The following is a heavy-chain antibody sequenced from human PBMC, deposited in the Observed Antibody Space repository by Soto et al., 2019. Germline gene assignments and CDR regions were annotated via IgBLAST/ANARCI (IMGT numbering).Heavy chain of an antibody. CDR1: GYTFTGYY. CDR3: ARGCSSTSCYRLDYYYMDV. J-gene: IGHJ6*03. Sequence: ASVKVSCKASGYTFTGYYMHWVRQAPGQGLEWMGWINPNSGGTNYAQKLQGWVTMTRDTSISTAYMELSRLRSGDTAVYYCARGCSSTSCYRLDYYYMDVWGKGTTVTVSS. CDR2: INPNSGGT. D-gene: IGHD2-2*01. V-gene: IGHV1-2*04.